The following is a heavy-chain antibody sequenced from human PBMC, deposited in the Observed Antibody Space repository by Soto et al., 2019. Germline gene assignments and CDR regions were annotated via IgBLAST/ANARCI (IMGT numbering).Heavy chain of an antibody. CDR2: IYYSGTT. CDR1: TGSIGTYF. D-gene: IGHD1-26*01. J-gene: IGHJ3*02. V-gene: IGHV4-59*07. Sequence: QVQLRESGPGLVKPSDTLSLTCTVSTGSIGTYFWSWIPQPPGKGLEWIGYIYYSGTTNYNPSLKIRVTIILDTSKNQFSLRLSSVTAADTAVYYCARGRRGTSEAFDNWGQGTLVTVSS. CDR3: ARGRRGTSEAFDN.